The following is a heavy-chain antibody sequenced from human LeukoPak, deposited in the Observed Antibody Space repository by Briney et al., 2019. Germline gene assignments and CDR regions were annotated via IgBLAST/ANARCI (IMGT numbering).Heavy chain of an antibody. Sequence: SETLSLTCAVYGGSFSGYYWSGIRQPPGKGLEWIGEINHSGSTNYNPSLKSRVTISVDTSKNQFSLKLSSVTAADTAVYYCARGLLVVTSYYFDYWGQGTLVTVSS. CDR3: ARGLLVVTSYYFDY. CDR1: GGSFSGYY. V-gene: IGHV4-34*01. D-gene: IGHD3-22*01. J-gene: IGHJ4*02. CDR2: INHSGST.